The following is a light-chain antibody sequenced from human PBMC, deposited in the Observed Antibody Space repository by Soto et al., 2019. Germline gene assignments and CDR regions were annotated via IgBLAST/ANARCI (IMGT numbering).Light chain of an antibody. Sequence: QSVLTHSPSASGTPGQRITIYCSGSTSSIGSNAVNWYQQFPGTAPTFLIYNDDQRPSGVPDRFSGSKSGTSASLAISGLHPEDEADYYCATWDDSLNAFVFGTGTKVTVL. V-gene: IGLV1-44*01. CDR2: NDD. CDR3: ATWDDSLNAFV. CDR1: TSSIGSNA. J-gene: IGLJ1*01.